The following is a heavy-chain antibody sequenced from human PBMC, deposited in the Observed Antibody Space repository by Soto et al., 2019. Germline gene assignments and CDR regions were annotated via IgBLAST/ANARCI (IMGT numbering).Heavy chain of an antibody. CDR3: ATPKGRADDCSGGSCYFRTTGDYFDY. V-gene: IGHV1-69*02. CDR1: GGTFSSYT. D-gene: IGHD2-15*01. J-gene: IGHJ4*02. CDR2: IIPILGIA. Sequence: QVPLVQSGAEVKQPGSSVKVSCKASGGTFSSYTISWVRQAPGQGLEWMGRIIPILGIANYAQKFQGRVTITADKSTSTAYMELSSLRSEDTAVYYCATPKGRADDCSGGSCYFRTTGDYFDYWGQGTLVTVSS.